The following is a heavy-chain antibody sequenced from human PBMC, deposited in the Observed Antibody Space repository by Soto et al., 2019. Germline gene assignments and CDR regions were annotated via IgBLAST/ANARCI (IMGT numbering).Heavy chain of an antibody. Sequence: SETLSLTCTVSGGSISSYYWSWIRQPPGKGLEWIGYIYYSGSTNYNPSLKSRVTISVDTSKNQFSLKLSSVTAADTAVYYCARFSRYFDYWGQGTLVTVS. CDR2: IYYSGST. CDR3: ARFSRYFDY. V-gene: IGHV4-59*01. J-gene: IGHJ4*02. D-gene: IGHD2-2*01. CDR1: GGSISSYY.